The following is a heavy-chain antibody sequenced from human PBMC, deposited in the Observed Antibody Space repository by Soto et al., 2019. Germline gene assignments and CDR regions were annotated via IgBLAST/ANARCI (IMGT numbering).Heavy chain of an antibody. CDR3: ARVFGYSGLYYYYYMDV. V-gene: IGHV3-33*01. Sequence: GGSLRLSCAASGFTFSSFGMHWVRQAPGKGLEWVAVIWYDGSNKYYADSVKGRFTISRDNSKNTLYLQMNSLRAEDTAVYYCARVFGYSGLYYYYYMDVWGKGTTVTVSS. CDR1: GFTFSSFG. J-gene: IGHJ6*03. CDR2: IWYDGSNK. D-gene: IGHD5-12*01.